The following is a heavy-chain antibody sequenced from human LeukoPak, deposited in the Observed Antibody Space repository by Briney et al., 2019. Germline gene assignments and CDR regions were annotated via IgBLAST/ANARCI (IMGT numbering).Heavy chain of an antibody. CDR2: ISWNSGNV. V-gene: IGHV3-9*01. CDR1: GFTFKNYA. CDR3: AKLLERYSSSGRNFDL. D-gene: IGHD6-13*01. J-gene: IGHJ2*01. Sequence: GRSLRLSCAASGFTFKNYAMHWVRQAPGKGLEWVSSISWNSGNVDYADSVKGRFTISRDNAKNSLYLQMNSLRAEDTAVYYCAKLLERYSSSGRNFDLWGRGTLVTVSS.